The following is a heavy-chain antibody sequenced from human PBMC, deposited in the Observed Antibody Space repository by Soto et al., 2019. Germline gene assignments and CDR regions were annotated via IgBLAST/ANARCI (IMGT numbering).Heavy chain of an antibody. D-gene: IGHD4-17*01. CDR2: IYYSGIT. CDR1: GGSISSGGYY. CDR3: ARTGDYMGDY. Sequence: QVQLQESGPGLVKPSQTLSLICTVSGGSISSGGYYWSWIRQYPGKGLEGIGYIYYSGITYYNPSLKSRVTISVDMSKNQFSLKLSSVTAADTAVYYCARTGDYMGDYWGQGTLVTVSS. V-gene: IGHV4-31*03. J-gene: IGHJ4*02.